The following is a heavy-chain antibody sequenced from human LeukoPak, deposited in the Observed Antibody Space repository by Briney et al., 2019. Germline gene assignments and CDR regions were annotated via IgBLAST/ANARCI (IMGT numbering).Heavy chain of an antibody. D-gene: IGHD6-19*01. CDR1: GYTFTSYG. CDR2: ISGYNGNT. Sequence: GASVKVSCKASGYTFTSYGISWVRQAPGQGLEWMGWISGYNGNTNYAQKFQGRVTMTTDTSTSTAYMELRSLRSDDTAVYYCARADIRAIASSGWYGFGYWGQGTLVTVSS. CDR3: ARADIRAIASSGWYGFGY. J-gene: IGHJ4*02. V-gene: IGHV1-18*01.